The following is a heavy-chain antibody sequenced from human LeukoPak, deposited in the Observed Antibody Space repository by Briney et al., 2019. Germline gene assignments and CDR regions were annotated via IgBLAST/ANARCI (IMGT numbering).Heavy chain of an antibody. CDR3: ARGTIVGATPYDY. CDR1: GGSFSGYY. V-gene: IGHV4-34*01. D-gene: IGHD1-26*01. Sequence: PSETLSLTCAVYGGSFSGYYWSWIRQPPGKGLEWIGEINHSGSTNYNPSLKSRVTISVDTSKNQFSLKLNSVTAADTAVYYCARGTIVGATPYDYWGQGTLVTVSS. J-gene: IGHJ4*02. CDR2: INHSGST.